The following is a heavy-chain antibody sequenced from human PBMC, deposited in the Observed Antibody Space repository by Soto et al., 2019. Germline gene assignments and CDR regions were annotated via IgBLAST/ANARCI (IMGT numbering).Heavy chain of an antibody. CDR2: VTGNGIGT. J-gene: IGHJ4*02. Sequence: LGGSLRLSCAASGFTFSSYGMSWVRQAPGKGLEWVSSVTGNGIGTYYADSVKGRFAISRDNSKNTLYLEMNSLRAEDTAAYYCAKEGVLLWFGELAYFDYRGQGTLLTVSS. CDR3: AKEGVLLWFGELAYFDY. D-gene: IGHD3-10*01. V-gene: IGHV3-23*01. CDR1: GFTFSSYG.